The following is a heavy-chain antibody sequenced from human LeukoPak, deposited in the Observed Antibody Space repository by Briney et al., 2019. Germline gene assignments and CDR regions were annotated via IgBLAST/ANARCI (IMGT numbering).Heavy chain of an antibody. V-gene: IGHV3-23*01. Sequence: PGGSLRLSCAASGFIFSSHGMNWVRQAPGKGLEWVSAISGSGGSTYYADSVKGRFTISRDNSQNTVDLQMDSLRAEDTAVYYCARGGPLGDTNRFDFWGQGILVTVSS. J-gene: IGHJ4*02. CDR1: GFIFSSHG. CDR3: ARGGPLGDTNRFDF. CDR2: ISGSGGST. D-gene: IGHD1-14*01.